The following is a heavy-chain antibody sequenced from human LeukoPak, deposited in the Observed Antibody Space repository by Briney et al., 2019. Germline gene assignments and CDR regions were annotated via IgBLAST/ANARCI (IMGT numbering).Heavy chain of an antibody. CDR3: ARGGGSGRYGLPFDH. Sequence: GGSLRLSCAASGFTFDDYAMHWVRQAPGKGLEWVSLISWDGGSTYYADSAKGRFTISRDNSKNSLYLQMNSLRAEDTAVYYCARGGGSGRYGLPFDHWGQGTLVTVS. CDR1: GFTFDDYA. CDR2: ISWDGGST. J-gene: IGHJ4*02. D-gene: IGHD6-13*01. V-gene: IGHV3-43D*03.